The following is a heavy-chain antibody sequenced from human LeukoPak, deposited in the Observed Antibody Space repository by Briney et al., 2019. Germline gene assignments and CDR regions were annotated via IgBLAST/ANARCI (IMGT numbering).Heavy chain of an antibody. Sequence: RGSLRLSCAASGFTFSDYSMNWGRQAPGKGLEWVSYIGIGTGATRYADSVKGRFTIPRDEAENSLYLQMDSLRDEDTAVYFCARDRSYSFDYWGQGTLVTVSS. V-gene: IGHV3-48*02. CDR1: GFTFSDYS. D-gene: IGHD2-21*01. CDR2: IGIGTGAT. J-gene: IGHJ4*02. CDR3: ARDRSYSFDY.